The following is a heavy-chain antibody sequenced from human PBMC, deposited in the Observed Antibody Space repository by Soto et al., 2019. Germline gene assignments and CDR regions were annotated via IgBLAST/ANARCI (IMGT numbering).Heavy chain of an antibody. CDR2: ISGSGVST. J-gene: IGHJ4*02. CDR1: GFTFSSYA. CDR3: ATDYSLTGYCSAGSCYSDY. Sequence: PGGSLRLSCVASGFTFSSYAMSWVRQAPGKGLEWVSGISGSGVSTYYADSVRGRFTTSRDYSKNTLYLQMNSLRAEDTAVYFCATDYSLTGYCSAGSCYSDYWGQGTLVTVSS. D-gene: IGHD2-15*01. V-gene: IGHV3-23*01.